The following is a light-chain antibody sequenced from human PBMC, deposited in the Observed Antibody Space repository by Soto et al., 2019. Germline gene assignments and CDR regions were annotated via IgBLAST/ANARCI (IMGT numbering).Light chain of an antibody. CDR2: DVS. J-gene: IGLJ1*01. Sequence: QSVLTQPRSVSGSPGQSVTISCTGTSSDVGRYDYVSWYHQHTGKAPKLIIYDVSERPSGVPDRFSGSKFVNTASLTISGLQAEDEADYSCCSFAGSYTYVFGTGTKVTVL. V-gene: IGLV2-11*01. CDR3: CSFAGSYTYV. CDR1: SSDVGRYDY.